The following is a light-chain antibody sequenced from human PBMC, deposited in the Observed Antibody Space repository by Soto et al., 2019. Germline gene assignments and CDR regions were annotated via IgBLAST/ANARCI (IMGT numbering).Light chain of an antibody. J-gene: IGLJ1*01. CDR1: SRDIGNYNY. V-gene: IGLV2-14*01. Sequence: QSVLAQPASVSGSPGQSITISCTGTSRDIGNYNYVSWYQHHPGKAPKLMIYEVTSRPSGVSDRFSGSKSGMTASLTISGLQPEDEADYFCASYRSANTLVVLATGTNVTVL. CDR2: EVT. CDR3: ASYRSANTLVV.